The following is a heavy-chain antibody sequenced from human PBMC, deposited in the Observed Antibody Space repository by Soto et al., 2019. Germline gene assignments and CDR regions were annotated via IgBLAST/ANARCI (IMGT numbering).Heavy chain of an antibody. Sequence: QVQLVQSGAEVKKPGSSVKVSCKASGGTFSSYAISWVRQAPGQGLEWMGGIIPLFGTPNYAQKFQGRVTFPGEESTSPAYMGLGGLGSEDTAVYYWGRGGGGARGMDVWGQGTTVTVSS. J-gene: IGHJ6*02. CDR3: GRGGGGARGMDV. D-gene: IGHD3-16*01. CDR2: IIPLFGTP. CDR1: GGTFSSYA. V-gene: IGHV1-69*01.